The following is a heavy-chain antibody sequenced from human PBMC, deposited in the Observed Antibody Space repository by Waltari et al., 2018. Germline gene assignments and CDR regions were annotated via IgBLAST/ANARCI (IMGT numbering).Heavy chain of an antibody. CDR1: GASISSSTYY. D-gene: IGHD6-6*01. J-gene: IGHJ5*02. V-gene: IGHV4-39*01. Sequence: QTQLQESGPGLVKPSETLSLTCTVSGASISSSTYYWDWIRQPSGKGLEWIGSIDYSGRTYYNPSLKSRVTISVDTSKNQFSLKLSSVTAADTAVYYCARLEYSSSFSHDRWGQGTLVTVSS. CDR2: IDYSGRT. CDR3: ARLEYSSSFSHDR.